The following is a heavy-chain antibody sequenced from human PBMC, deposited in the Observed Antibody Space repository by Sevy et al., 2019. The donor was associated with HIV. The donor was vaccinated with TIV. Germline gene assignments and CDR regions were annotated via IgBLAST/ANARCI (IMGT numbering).Heavy chain of an antibody. D-gene: IGHD1-26*01. CDR2: IWYEGSTT. CDR1: GFTFSSFG. J-gene: IGHJ4*02. CDR3: AATATHLDY. Sequence: GGSLRLSCAASGFTFSSFGMHWDRQAPGKGLEWVAVIWYEGSTTYYADSVRGRFTISRDSSNNTLYLQMNSLRADDTAVYYCAATATHLDYWGQGTLVTVSS. V-gene: IGHV3-33*01.